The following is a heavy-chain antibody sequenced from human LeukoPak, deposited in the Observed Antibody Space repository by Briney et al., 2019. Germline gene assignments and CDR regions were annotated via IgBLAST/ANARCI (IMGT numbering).Heavy chain of an antibody. J-gene: IGHJ5*02. D-gene: IGHD1-7*01. CDR3: ARDSENVSGTTSWFDP. CDR2: IIPMFGTA. Sequence: SVKVSCKASGGTFSYYAISWVRQAPGQGLEWMGGIIPMFGTANYAQKFQGRVTITADEPTSTAYMELNSLRAEDTAVYYCARDSENVSGTTSWFDPWGQGTLVTVSS. CDR1: GGTFSYYA. V-gene: IGHV1-69*13.